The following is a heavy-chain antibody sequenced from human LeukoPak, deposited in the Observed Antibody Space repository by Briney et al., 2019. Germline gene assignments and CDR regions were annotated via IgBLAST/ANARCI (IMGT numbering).Heavy chain of an antibody. CDR2: INHDGTGT. Sequence: PGGSLRLSCAVSGFTLSAYWMHWVRQAPGKGLVWVSRINHDGTGTSYADSVKGRFTISRDDAKNTLYLQMNSLRAEDTAVYYCAKGVAARDLYYYYGMDVWGQGTTVTVSS. CDR3: AKGVAARDLYYYYGMDV. D-gene: IGHD2-15*01. V-gene: IGHV3-74*01. J-gene: IGHJ6*02. CDR1: GFTLSAYW.